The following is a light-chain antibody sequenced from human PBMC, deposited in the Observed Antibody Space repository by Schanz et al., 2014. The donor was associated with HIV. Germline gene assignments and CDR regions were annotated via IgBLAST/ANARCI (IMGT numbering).Light chain of an antibody. CDR3: CSYTTTSTYV. V-gene: IGLV2-14*01. CDR2: EVT. Sequence: QSALTQPASVSGSPGQSVTISCTGTSNDVGFYNDVSWYQQHPGKAPKLLIYEVTKRPSGVSGRFSGSKSGNTASLTVSGLQAEDEADYYCCSYTTTSTYVFGAGTKLTVL. CDR1: SNDVGFYND. J-gene: IGLJ1*01.